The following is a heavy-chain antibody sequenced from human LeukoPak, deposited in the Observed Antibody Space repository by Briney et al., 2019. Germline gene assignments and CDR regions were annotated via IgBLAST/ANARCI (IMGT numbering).Heavy chain of an antibody. V-gene: IGHV3-15*01. CDR3: TPLVGS. J-gene: IGHJ5*02. CDR2: IKSKTDGGTT. CDR1: GFTFSSYA. Sequence: GGSLRLSCAASGFTFSSYAMSWAPKPPGKGLEWVGRIKSKTDGGTTDYAAPVKGRFTISRDDSKNTLYLQMNSLKTEDTAVYYCTPLVGSWGQGTLVTVSS. D-gene: IGHD2-8*02.